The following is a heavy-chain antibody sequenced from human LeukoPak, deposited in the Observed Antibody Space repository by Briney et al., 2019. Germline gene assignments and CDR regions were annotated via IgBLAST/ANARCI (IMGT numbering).Heavy chain of an antibody. V-gene: IGHV1-18*01. CDR1: GYTFTGYG. Sequence: ASVKVSCKASGYTFTGYGISWVRQAPGQGLEWMGWISAYNGNTNYAQKFQGRVTMTTDTSTSTAYMELRSLRSDDTAVYYCATEPPGYSGYDHYYYGMDVWGQGTTVTVSS. CDR3: ATEPPGYSGYDHYYYGMDV. J-gene: IGHJ6*02. D-gene: IGHD5-12*01. CDR2: ISAYNGNT.